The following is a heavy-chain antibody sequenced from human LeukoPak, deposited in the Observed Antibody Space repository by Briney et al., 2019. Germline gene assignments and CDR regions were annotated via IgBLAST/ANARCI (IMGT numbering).Heavy chain of an antibody. CDR2: INPNSGGT. CDR3: ARARIAAAGSAFDP. V-gene: IGHV1-2*02. J-gene: IGHJ5*02. Sequence: ASVKVSCKASGYTFTGYYMHWVRQAPGQGLEWMGWINPNSGGTNYAQKFQGRVTMTRDTSISTAYTELSRLRSDDTAVYYCARARIAAAGSAFDPWGQGTLVTVSS. CDR1: GYTFTGYY. D-gene: IGHD6-13*01.